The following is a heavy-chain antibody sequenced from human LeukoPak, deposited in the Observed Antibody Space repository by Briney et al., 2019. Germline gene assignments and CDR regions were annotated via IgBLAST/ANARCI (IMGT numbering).Heavy chain of an antibody. CDR2: INHSGST. CDR1: GGSFSGYY. D-gene: IGHD4-17*01. CDR3: ARVGYGDYAPD. Sequence: SETLSLTCAVYGGSFSGYYWSWIRQPPGKGLGWIGEINHSGSTNYNPSLKSRVTISVDTSKNQFSLKLSSVTAADTAVYYCARVGYGDYAPDWGQGTLVTVSS. J-gene: IGHJ4*02. V-gene: IGHV4-34*01.